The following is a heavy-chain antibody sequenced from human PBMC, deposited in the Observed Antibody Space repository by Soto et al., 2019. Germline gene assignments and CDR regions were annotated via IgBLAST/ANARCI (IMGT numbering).Heavy chain of an antibody. V-gene: IGHV3-49*03. Sequence: GGSLRLSCTASGFTFGDYAMSWFRQAPGKGLEWVGFIRSKAYGGTTEYAASVKGRFTISRDDSKSIAYLQMNSLKTEDTAVYYCTRDLRYYDFWSGYFDYWGQGTLVTVSS. J-gene: IGHJ4*02. CDR3: TRDLRYYDFWSGYFDY. CDR1: GFTFGDYA. CDR2: IRSKAYGGTT. D-gene: IGHD3-3*01.